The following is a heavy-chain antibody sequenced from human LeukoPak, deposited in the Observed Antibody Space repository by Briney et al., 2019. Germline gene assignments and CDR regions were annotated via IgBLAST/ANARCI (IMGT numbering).Heavy chain of an antibody. CDR3: ATLTHSSGWTPDY. Sequence: PSETLSLTCAVYGGSFSGYYWSWIRQPPGKGLEWIGEINHSGSTNYNPSLKSRVTISVDTSKNQFSLKLSSVTAADTAVYYCATLTHSSGWTPDYWGQGTLVTVSS. CDR2: INHSGST. CDR1: GGSFSGYY. J-gene: IGHJ4*02. V-gene: IGHV4-34*01. D-gene: IGHD6-19*01.